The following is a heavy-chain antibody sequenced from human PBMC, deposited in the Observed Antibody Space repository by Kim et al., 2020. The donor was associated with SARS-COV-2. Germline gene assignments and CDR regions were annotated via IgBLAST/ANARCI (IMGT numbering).Heavy chain of an antibody. V-gene: IGHV3-11*06. CDR1: GFTFSDYY. Sequence: GGSLRLSCAASGFTFSDYYMSWIRQAPGKGLEWVSYISSSSSYTNYADSVKGRFTISRDNAKNSLYLQMNSLRAEDTAVYYCARDSHLGGIYYYYGMDVWGQGTTVTVSS. CDR2: ISSSSSYT. D-gene: IGHD3-16*01. CDR3: ARDSHLGGIYYYYGMDV. J-gene: IGHJ6*02.